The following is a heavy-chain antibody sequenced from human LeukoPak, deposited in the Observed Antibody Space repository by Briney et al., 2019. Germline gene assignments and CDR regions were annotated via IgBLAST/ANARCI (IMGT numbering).Heavy chain of an antibody. CDR1: GGSISSGDYY. CDR3: ARDLVVIATKYAPTL. V-gene: IGHV4-30-4*08. J-gene: IGHJ3*01. D-gene: IGHD2-21*01. Sequence: PSETLSLTCTVSGGSISSGDYYRSWIRQPPGKGLEWIGYIYYSGSTYYNPSLKSRVTISVDTSKNQFSLKLSSVTAADTAVYYCARDLVVIATKYAPTLWGQGTMVTVSS. CDR2: IYYSGST.